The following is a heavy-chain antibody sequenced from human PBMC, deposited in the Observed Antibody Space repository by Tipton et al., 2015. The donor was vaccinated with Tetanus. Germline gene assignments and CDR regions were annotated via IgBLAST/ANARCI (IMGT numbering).Heavy chain of an antibody. Sequence: SLRLSCEASGFTFSNYAMAWVRQAPGKGLEWVSGISVRGSHTYYADPVKGRFSISRDNSKNTVYLQMNSLRDEDTAVHYCAKDPASRGWFDPWGQGTLVSVSS. CDR1: GFTFSNYA. CDR3: AKDPASRGWFDP. CDR2: ISVRGSHT. J-gene: IGHJ5*02. V-gene: IGHV3-23*01.